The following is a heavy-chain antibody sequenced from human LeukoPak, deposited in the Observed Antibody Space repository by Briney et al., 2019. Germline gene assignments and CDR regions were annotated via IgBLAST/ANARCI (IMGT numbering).Heavy chain of an antibody. Sequence: GGSLRLSCAASGFTFSSYEMNWVRQAPGKGLEWVSYISSSGSTIYYADSVKGRFTISRDNAKNSLYLQMNSLRAEDTAVYYCARPLNWKGNWFDPWGQGTLVTVSS. CDR1: GFTFSSYE. CDR2: ISSSGSTI. D-gene: IGHD1-20*01. J-gene: IGHJ5*02. V-gene: IGHV3-48*03. CDR3: ARPLNWKGNWFDP.